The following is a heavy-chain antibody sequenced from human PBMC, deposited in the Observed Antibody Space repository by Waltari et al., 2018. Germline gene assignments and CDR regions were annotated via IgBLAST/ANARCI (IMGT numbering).Heavy chain of an antibody. CDR3: ARVGDYGHFDY. D-gene: IGHD4-17*01. V-gene: IGHV4-34*01. Sequence: QVQLQQWGAGLLKPSETLSLTCAVYGGSFSGYSWSWIRQPPGKGLEWIGEINHSGSTNYNPSLKSRVTISVDTSKNQFSLKLSSVTAADTAVYYCARVGDYGHFDYWGQGTLVTVSS. CDR1: GGSFSGYS. CDR2: INHSGST. J-gene: IGHJ4*02.